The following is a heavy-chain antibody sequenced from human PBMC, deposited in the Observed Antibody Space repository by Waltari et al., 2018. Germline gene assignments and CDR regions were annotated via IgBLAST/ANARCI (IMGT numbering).Heavy chain of an antibody. V-gene: IGHV4-59*12. D-gene: IGHD1-26*01. CDR2: MDYCGST. Sequence: QVQLQESGPGLVKPSETLSVTCTVSGGSISSYYWSWIRQPPGQRLEWIVYMDYCGSTNYNHSLKSLVTISVDTSKNQSSLKLSSVTAADTAVYYCSTCSGSYYVRAFDIWGQGTMVTVSS. CDR3: STCSGSYYVRAFDI. J-gene: IGHJ3*02. CDR1: GGSISSYY.